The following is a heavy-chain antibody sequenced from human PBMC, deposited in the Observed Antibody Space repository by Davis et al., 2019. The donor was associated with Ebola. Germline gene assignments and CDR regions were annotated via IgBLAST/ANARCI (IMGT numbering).Heavy chain of an antibody. D-gene: IGHD1-1*01. V-gene: IGHV3-30-3*01. J-gene: IGHJ4*02. CDR3: ARDSGNDGY. Sequence: GESLKISCAASGFTFSSYAMHWVRQAPGKGLEWVAVISYDGSNKYYADSVKGRFTISRDNSKNTLYLQMNSLRAEDTAVYYCARDSGNDGYWGQGTLVTVSS. CDR2: ISYDGSNK. CDR1: GFTFSSYA.